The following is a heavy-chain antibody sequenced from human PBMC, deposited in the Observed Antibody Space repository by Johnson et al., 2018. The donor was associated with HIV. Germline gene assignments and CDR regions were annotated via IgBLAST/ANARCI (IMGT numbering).Heavy chain of an antibody. CDR1: GITVSSTY. V-gene: IGHV3-66*02. J-gene: IGHJ3*02. D-gene: IGHD3-10*01. Sequence: MLLVESGGTLVKPGGSLRLSCAASGITVSSTYMSWVRQAPGKGLEWVSVIFSVGNTYYADSVKGRFTISRDNSRNMIYLQMNSLRAEDTAVYYCARDDRELVTRGAFDILGQGTAVTVSS. CDR2: IFSVGNT. CDR3: ARDDRELVTRGAFDI.